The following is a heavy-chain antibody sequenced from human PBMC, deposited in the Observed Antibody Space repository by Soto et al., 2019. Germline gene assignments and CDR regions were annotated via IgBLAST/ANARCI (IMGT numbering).Heavy chain of an antibody. Sequence: GGSLRLSCAASGFTFSSYWMHWVRQAPGKGLLWVSRINSDGSSTSYADSVKGRFTISRDNAKNTLYLQMNSLRAEDTAVYYCARFGGYCSGGSCPDAFDIWGQGTMVTVSS. CDR3: ARFGGYCSGGSCPDAFDI. J-gene: IGHJ3*02. CDR2: INSDGSST. D-gene: IGHD2-15*01. CDR1: GFTFSSYW. V-gene: IGHV3-74*01.